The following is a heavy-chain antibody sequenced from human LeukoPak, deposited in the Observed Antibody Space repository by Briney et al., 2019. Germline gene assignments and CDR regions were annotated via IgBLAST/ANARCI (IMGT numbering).Heavy chain of an antibody. V-gene: IGHV4-34*01. J-gene: IGHJ6*03. CDR2: INHSGGT. CDR3: VRGRNVKWVPGVGGNPRASRYYYYMDV. CDR1: GGSVTGFS. Sequence: SETLSLTCAVYGGSVTGFSWSWIRQSPVRGLESIGEINHSGGTNYAPSLQSRVTLSLDTSKNQFSLTLTSVTAADTAVYYCVRGRNVKWVPGVGGNPRASRYYYYMDVWGKGTTVTVSS. D-gene: IGHD4-23*01.